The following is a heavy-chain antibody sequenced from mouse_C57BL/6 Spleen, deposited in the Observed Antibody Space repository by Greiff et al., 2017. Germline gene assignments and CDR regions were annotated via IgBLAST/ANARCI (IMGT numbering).Heavy chain of an antibody. Sequence: VQLQQPGAELVMPGASVKLSCKASGYTFTSYWMHWVKQRPGQGLEWIGEIDPSDSYSNYNQKFKGKSTLTVDKSSSTAYMQLSSLTSDDSAVYYCAREDYGSLAYWGKGTLVTVSA. CDR2: IDPSDSYS. CDR3: AREDYGSLAY. V-gene: IGHV1-69*01. CDR1: GYTFTSYW. D-gene: IGHD1-1*01. J-gene: IGHJ3*01.